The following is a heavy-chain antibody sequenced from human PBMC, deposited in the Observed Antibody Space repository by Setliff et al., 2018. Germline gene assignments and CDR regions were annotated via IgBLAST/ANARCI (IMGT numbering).Heavy chain of an antibody. D-gene: IGHD2-2*01. CDR3: ARFGGSCSSSSCYASDL. CDR1: GYTFTNYG. J-gene: IGHJ3*01. Sequence: ASVKVSCKASGYTFTNYGFTWVRQAPGQGLEWMGMIITNTGKTSYPKKFQGGVTMTTDTYTGTGYMELRSLTSDDTAVYFCARFGGSCSSSSCYASDLWGQGTMVT. V-gene: IGHV1-18*01. CDR2: IITNTGKT.